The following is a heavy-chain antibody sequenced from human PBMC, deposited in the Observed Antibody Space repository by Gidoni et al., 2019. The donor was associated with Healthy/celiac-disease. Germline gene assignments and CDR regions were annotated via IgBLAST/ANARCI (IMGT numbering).Heavy chain of an antibody. D-gene: IGHD1-7*01. CDR1: GGSISSGGYY. Sequence: QVQLQESGPGLVKPSQTLSLTGTVSGGSISSGGYYWSWLRQHPGKGLEWIGYLYYSGSTYSNPSLKSRVTISVDTSKNQFSLKLSSVTAADTAVYYCARGNWNYPYYFDYWGQGTLVTVSS. V-gene: IGHV4-31*03. J-gene: IGHJ4*02. CDR2: LYYSGST. CDR3: ARGNWNYPYYFDY.